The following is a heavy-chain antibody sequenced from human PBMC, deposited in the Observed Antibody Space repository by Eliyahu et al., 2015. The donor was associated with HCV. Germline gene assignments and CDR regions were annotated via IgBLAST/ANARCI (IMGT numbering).Heavy chain of an antibody. CDR2: ISTSGGTT. J-gene: IGHJ4*02. CDR3: AKGGGSYNLDY. CDR1: GFTFNNYT. Sequence: EVQLLESGGGLVQPGGSLXLSCVASGFTFNNYTMCWVRQAPGKGLEWVSSISTSGGTTYYGDSVKGRFTTSRDNSKNTLYLQMNSLRSEDTALYFCAKGGGSYNLDYWGQGSLVIVSS. D-gene: IGHD1-26*01. V-gene: IGHV3-23*01.